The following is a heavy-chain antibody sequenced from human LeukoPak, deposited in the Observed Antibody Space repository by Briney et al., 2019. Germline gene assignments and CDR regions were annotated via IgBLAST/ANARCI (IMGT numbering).Heavy chain of an antibody. CDR2: IYYSGST. CDR1: GGSISSGGYY. J-gene: IGHJ6*02. V-gene: IGHV4-31*03. Sequence: PSETLSLTCTVSGGSISSGGYYWSWIRQHPGKGLEWIGYIYYSGSTYYNPSLKSRVTISVDTSKNQFSLKLSSVTAADTAVYYCARVVVIDDYYYYYGVDVWGQGTTVTVSS. CDR3: ARVVVIDDYYYYYGVDV. D-gene: IGHD3-22*01.